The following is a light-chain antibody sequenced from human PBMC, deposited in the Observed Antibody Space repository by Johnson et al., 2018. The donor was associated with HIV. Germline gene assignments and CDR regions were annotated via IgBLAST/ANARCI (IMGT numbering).Light chain of an antibody. CDR1: SSNIGNNY. J-gene: IGLJ1*01. CDR2: DND. Sequence: QSVLTQPPSVSAAPGHNVSISCSGNSSNIGNNYVSWYQQLPGTGPKLLIYDNDKRPSGVPDRFSGSKSGPSASLVISGLQAEDEADYYFAACDDTLQGVFGTGTKVTVL. V-gene: IGLV1-51*01. CDR3: AACDDTLQGV.